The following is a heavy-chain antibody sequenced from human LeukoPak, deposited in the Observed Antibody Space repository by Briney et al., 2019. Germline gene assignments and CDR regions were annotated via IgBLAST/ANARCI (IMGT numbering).Heavy chain of an antibody. J-gene: IGHJ4*02. CDR2: FDPEDGET. Sequence: ASVRVSCKVSGYTLTELSMHWVRQAPGKGLEGMGGFDPEDGETIYAQKFQGRVTMTEETSTDTAYMELSSLRSVDPAVYYCATAGDEGFGELFFDYWGQGTLVTVSS. CDR3: ATAGDEGFGELFFDY. V-gene: IGHV1-24*01. CDR1: GYTLTELS. D-gene: IGHD3-10*01.